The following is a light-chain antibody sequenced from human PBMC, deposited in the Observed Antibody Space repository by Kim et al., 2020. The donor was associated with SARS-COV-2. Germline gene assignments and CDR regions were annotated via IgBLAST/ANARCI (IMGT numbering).Light chain of an antibody. CDR2: NNN. J-gene: IGLJ3*02. Sequence: QSVLTQPPSASGTPGQRVTISCSGSSSNTGSYPVNWHQHLPGTAPKLLIYNNNQRPSGVPDRFSASKSGTSASLAISGLQSEDEADYYCVAWDDSLNGWVFGGGTQLTVL. V-gene: IGLV1-44*01. CDR1: SSNTGSYP. CDR3: VAWDDSLNGWV.